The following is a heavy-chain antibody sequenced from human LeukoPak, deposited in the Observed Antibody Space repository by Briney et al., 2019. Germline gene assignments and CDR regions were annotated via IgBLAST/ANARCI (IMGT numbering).Heavy chain of an antibody. J-gene: IGHJ4*02. D-gene: IGHD1-26*01. V-gene: IGHV3-7*01. Sequence: PGGSLRLSCAASGFTFSSYWMSWVRQAPGKGLEWVANIKQDGSEKYYVDSVKGRFTISRDNAKSSLYLQMNSLRAEDTAVYYCARPRATYYFDYWGQGTLVTVSS. CDR2: IKQDGSEK. CDR3: ARPRATYYFDY. CDR1: GFTFSSYW.